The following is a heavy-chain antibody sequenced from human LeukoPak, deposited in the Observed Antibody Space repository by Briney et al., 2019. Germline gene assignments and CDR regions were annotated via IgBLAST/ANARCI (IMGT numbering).Heavy chain of an antibody. CDR2: MNPNSGNT. CDR1: GYTFTSYD. V-gene: IGHV1-8*01. D-gene: IGHD3-9*01. Sequence: ASVKVSCKASGYTFTSYDINWVRQATGQGLEWMGWMNPNSGNTGYAQKFQGRVTMTRNTSISTAYMELSSLRPEDTAVYYCAVLRYFDWLSGWFDPWGQGTLVTVSS. CDR3: AVLRYFDWLSGWFDP. J-gene: IGHJ5*02.